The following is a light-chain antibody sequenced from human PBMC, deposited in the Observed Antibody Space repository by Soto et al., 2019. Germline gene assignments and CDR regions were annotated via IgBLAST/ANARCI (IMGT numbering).Light chain of an antibody. V-gene: IGKV1-6*02. CDR2: ATS. Sequence: AIQMTQPPSSLSASVGDRVTMTCRASQGIRKDLAWYQQKPGKAPKLLIYATSSLQSGVPSRFSGSGSGRDFTLTISSLQPEDFATYYCLQDYNYPRTFGQGTKVDIK. CDR1: QGIRKD. CDR3: LQDYNYPRT. J-gene: IGKJ1*01.